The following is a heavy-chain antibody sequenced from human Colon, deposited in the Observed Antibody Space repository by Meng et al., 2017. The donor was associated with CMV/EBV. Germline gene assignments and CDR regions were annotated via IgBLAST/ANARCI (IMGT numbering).Heavy chain of an antibody. D-gene: IGHD3-10*01. CDR1: GFTFSSYA. CDR3: AGYSGVADSADDF. J-gene: IGHJ4*02. CDR2: IGSTGTIA. Sequence: GESLKISCAGSGFTFSSYAMSWVRQAPGKGLEWVSVIGSTGTIARYADSVKGRFAISRDNSTNTVYLQMNSLRAEDTAVYYCAGYSGVADSADDFWGQGTLVTVSS. V-gene: IGHV3-23*05.